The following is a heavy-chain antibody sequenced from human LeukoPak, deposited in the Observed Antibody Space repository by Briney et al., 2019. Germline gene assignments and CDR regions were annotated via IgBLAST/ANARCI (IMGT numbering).Heavy chain of an antibody. CDR1: GYTFTGYY. CDR2: INPNSGGT. J-gene: IGHJ4*02. CDR3: ASHTYYYDSSGYTPPPDY. D-gene: IGHD3-22*01. Sequence: ASVKVSCKASGYTFTGYYMHWVRQAPGQGLEWMGWINPNSGGTNYAQKFQGRVTMTRDTPISTAYMELSRLRSDDTAVYYCASHTYYYDSSGYTPPPDYWGQGTLVTVSS. V-gene: IGHV1-2*02.